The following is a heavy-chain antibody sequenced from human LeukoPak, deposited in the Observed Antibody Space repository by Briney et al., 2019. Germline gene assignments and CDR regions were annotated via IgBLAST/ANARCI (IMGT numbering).Heavy chain of an antibody. V-gene: IGHV1-2*06. CDR1: GYTFTGYY. CDR2: INPNSGGT. Sequence: GASVKVSCKASGYTFTGYYMHWVRQAPGQGLEWMGRINPNSGGTNYAQKFQGRVTMTRDTSSSTAYMELSRLRSDDTAVYYCGRDRYLYCSGGSCYWFDYWGQGTLVTVSS. J-gene: IGHJ4*02. CDR3: GRDRYLYCSGGSCYWFDY. D-gene: IGHD2-15*01.